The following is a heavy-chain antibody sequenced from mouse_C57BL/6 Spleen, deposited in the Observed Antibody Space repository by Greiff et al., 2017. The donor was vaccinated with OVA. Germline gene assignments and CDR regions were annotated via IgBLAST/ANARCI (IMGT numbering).Heavy chain of an antibody. V-gene: IGHV1-72*01. CDR3: EREPTVVATSMDY. Sequence: QVQLMQPGADFVKPGGSVKLSCTASGYTFTSYWMHWVQQMPGRGLEWIGRIDSNSGGTKYNEKFKSKATLTVDKPSRTAYMQLISMTSEDAAVYACEREPTVVATSMDYWGQGTSVTVSS. CDR2: IDSNSGGT. D-gene: IGHD1-1*01. CDR1: GYTFTSYW. J-gene: IGHJ4*01.